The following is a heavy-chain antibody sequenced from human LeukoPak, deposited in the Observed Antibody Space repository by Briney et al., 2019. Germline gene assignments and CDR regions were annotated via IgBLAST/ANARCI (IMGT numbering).Heavy chain of an antibody. J-gene: IGHJ4*02. D-gene: IGHD3-10*01. CDR1: GFTFSSYG. CDR3: AKDPAVVWFGSHPDY. V-gene: IGHV3-30*18. Sequence: PGGSLRLSCAASGFTFSSYGMHWVRRAPGKGLEWVAVISYDGSNKYYADSVKGRFTISRDNSKNTLYLQMNSLRAEDTAVYYCAKDPAVVWFGSHPDYWGQGTLVTVSS. CDR2: ISYDGSNK.